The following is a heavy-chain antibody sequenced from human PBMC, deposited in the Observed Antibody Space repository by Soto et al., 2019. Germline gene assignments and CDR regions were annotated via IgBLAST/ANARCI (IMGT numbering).Heavy chain of an antibody. J-gene: IGHJ5*02. D-gene: IGHD7-27*01. Sequence: ASVKVSCKASGYTFTSYAMHWVRQAPGQRLEWMGWINAGNGNTKYSQKFQGRVTITRDTSASTAYMELSSLRSEDTAVYYCARELKLGINWFDPWGRGTLVTVSS. CDR1: GYTFTSYA. CDR3: ARELKLGINWFDP. CDR2: INAGNGNT. V-gene: IGHV1-3*01.